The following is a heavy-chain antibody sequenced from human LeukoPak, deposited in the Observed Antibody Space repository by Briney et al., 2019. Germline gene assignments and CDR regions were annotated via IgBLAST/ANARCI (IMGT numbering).Heavy chain of an antibody. V-gene: IGHV3-74*01. J-gene: IGHJ4*02. CDR1: RFTLSSYW. CDR3: ARDPDLSGYSFFDY. Sequence: GGSLRLSCAASRFTLSSYWMHWVRQAPGKGLVWVSRIKTDGSRTSYADSVKGRFTISRDNAKNTLYLQMNSLRAEDTAVYYCARDPDLSGYSFFDYWGQGTLVTVSS. D-gene: IGHD3-22*01. CDR2: IKTDGSRT.